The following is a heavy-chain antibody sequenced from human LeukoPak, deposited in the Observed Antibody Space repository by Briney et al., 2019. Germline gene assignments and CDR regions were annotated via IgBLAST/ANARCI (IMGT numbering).Heavy chain of an antibody. D-gene: IGHD1/OR15-1a*01. CDR3: ARDTGTRIPFDY. CDR1: GDSVSGNSAA. Sequence: KSSQTLSLTCAISGDSVSGNSAAWNWIRQSPSRGLEWLGRTFYRSKWFNDYAVSVKSRITINPDTSKNQFSLQLNSVTPEDTAVYYCARDTGTRIPFDYWGQGTLVTVSS. J-gene: IGHJ4*02. CDR2: TFYRSKWFN. V-gene: IGHV6-1*01.